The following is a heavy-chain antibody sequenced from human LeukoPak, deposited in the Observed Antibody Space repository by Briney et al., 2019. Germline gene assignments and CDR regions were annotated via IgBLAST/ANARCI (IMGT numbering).Heavy chain of an antibody. J-gene: IGHJ4*01. Sequence: PGGSLRLSCAASGFTFTSYAMNWVRQAPGKGLEWVSSISGSGGTTYNADSAKGRFTISRDNSKNTLYLQMNNLRAEDTAVYYCAKGDLGFGRFYFDYWGHGNLVTVSP. D-gene: IGHD3-16*01. CDR2: ISGSGGTT. V-gene: IGHV3-23*01. CDR3: AKGDLGFGRFYFDY. CDR1: GFTFTSYA.